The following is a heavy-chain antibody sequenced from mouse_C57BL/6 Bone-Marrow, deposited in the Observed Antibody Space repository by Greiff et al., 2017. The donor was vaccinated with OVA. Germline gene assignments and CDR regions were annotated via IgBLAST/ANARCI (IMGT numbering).Heavy chain of an antibody. CDR2: IDPSDSYT. V-gene: IGHV1-50*01. CDR3: ARGGC. D-gene: IGHD3-3*01. CDR1: GYTFTSYW. Sequence: QVQLQQPGAALVKPGASVKLSCKASGYTFTSYWMQWVKQRPGQGLEWIGEIDPSDSYTNYNQKFKGKATLTVDTSSRTAYMQLSSLTSEDSAVDYCARGGCWGQGTTLTVSS. J-gene: IGHJ2*01.